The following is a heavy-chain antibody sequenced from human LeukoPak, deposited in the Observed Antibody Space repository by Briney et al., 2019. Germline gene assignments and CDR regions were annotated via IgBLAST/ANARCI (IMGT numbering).Heavy chain of an antibody. CDR3: ARESTSGWDAFDF. V-gene: IGHV3-74*01. Sequence: GGSLRLSCAASGFTFSSFWMHWVRQAPGKGLVWVSRINSVGSSTSYADSVKGRFTISRDNAKNTLYLQMNSLRAEDTAVYYCARESTSGWDAFDFWGQGTLVTVSS. D-gene: IGHD6-19*01. CDR2: INSVGSST. J-gene: IGHJ4*02. CDR1: GFTFSSFW.